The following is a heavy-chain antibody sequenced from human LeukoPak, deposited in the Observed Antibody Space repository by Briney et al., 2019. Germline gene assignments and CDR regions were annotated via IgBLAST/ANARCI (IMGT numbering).Heavy chain of an antibody. CDR2: VSAYNGHT. CDR1: GYTFGTYA. Sequence: ASVKVSCKASGYTFGTYAISWVRQAPGQGLEWMGWVSAYNGHTSYAQQFQGRVTMTTDTSTSTAYMELRSLRSDDTAVYYCARGVHGFWGSYRYPEYFQHWGQGTLVTVSS. CDR3: ARGVHGFWGSYRYPEYFQH. J-gene: IGHJ1*01. V-gene: IGHV1-18*01. D-gene: IGHD3-16*02.